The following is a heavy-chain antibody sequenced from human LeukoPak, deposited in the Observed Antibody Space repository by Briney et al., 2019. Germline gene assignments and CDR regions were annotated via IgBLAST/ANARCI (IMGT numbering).Heavy chain of an antibody. D-gene: IGHD3-10*01. CDR3: ARKATYASGFFDY. Sequence: ASVEVSCKASGYTFTGYYIHWVRRAPGQGLEWMGWINPNSGGTSFAQSFQGRVTMTRDTSISTAFMDLSRLRSDDTAVYYCARKATYASGFFDYWGQGTLVTVSS. CDR1: GYTFTGYY. V-gene: IGHV1-2*02. J-gene: IGHJ4*02. CDR2: INPNSGGT.